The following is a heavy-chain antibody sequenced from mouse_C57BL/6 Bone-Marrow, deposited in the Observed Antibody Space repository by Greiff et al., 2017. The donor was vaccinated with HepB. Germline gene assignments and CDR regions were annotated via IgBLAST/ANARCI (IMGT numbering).Heavy chain of an antibody. CDR3: ARPIYYDYPYWYFDV. CDR2: IFPGSGST. CDR1: GYTFTDYY. Sequence: QVQLKESGPELVKPGASVKISCKASGYTFTDYYINWVKQRPGQGLEWIGWIFPGSGSTYYNEKFKGKATLTVDKSSSTAYMLLSSLTSEDSAVYFCARPIYYDYPYWYFDVWGTGTTVTVSS. D-gene: IGHD2-4*01. V-gene: IGHV1-75*01. J-gene: IGHJ1*03.